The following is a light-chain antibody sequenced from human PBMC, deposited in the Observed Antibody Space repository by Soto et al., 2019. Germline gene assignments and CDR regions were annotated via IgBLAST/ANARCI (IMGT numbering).Light chain of an antibody. Sequence: EIVLTQSPATLSLSPGERATLSCRASQSVSNSLAWYQQKPGQAPRLIMYDPSNRATGIPAKFSSSGSGTDFTPTISSLDPEDFAVYYCQQRSNWPLTFGGGTKVDIK. V-gene: IGKV3-11*01. CDR3: QQRSNWPLT. CDR1: QSVSNS. CDR2: DPS. J-gene: IGKJ4*01.